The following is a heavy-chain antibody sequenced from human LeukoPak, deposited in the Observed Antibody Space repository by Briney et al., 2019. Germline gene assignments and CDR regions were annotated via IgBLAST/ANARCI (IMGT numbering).Heavy chain of an antibody. CDR2: IYWDDDK. Sequence: SGPTLVNPTQTLTLTCTFSGFSLSTSGMGVGWIRQPPGKALEWLALIYWDDDKRYSPSLKSRLTITKDTSKNQVVLTMTNMDPVDTATYFCAHRLWDSSGWYGFDFQHWGQGTLVTVSS. D-gene: IGHD6-19*01. CDR1: GFSLSTSGMG. J-gene: IGHJ1*01. CDR3: AHRLWDSSGWYGFDFQH. V-gene: IGHV2-5*02.